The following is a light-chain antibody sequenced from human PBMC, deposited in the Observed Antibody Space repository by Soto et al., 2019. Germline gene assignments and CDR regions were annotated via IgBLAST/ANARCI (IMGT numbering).Light chain of an antibody. CDR3: QHSHSTPYT. J-gene: IGKJ2*01. CDR1: QSIRSS. V-gene: IGKV1-39*01. Sequence: DIQMTQSPSSLSASVGDRVTINCRASQSIRSSLNWYQQKPGKAPKLLIYAASSLQSGVPSRFSGSGSGTDFTLTISSLQPEDFATYFCQHSHSTPYTFGQGTKLDI. CDR2: AAS.